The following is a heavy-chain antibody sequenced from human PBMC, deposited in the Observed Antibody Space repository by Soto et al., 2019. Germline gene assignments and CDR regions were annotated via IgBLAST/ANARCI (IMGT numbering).Heavy chain of an antibody. J-gene: IGHJ5*02. D-gene: IGHD1-26*01. Sequence: QVQLQESGPGLVKPSQTLSLTCTVSGGSISSGDYYWSWIRQPPGKGLEWIGYIYYSGSTYYNPSLKSRVTISVDTSTTQLSLQLSGVTAADTAVYYCARGCFAGYAAATLWFDPWGQGTLVTVSS. V-gene: IGHV4-30-4*01. CDR2: IYYSGST. CDR1: GGSISSGDYY. CDR3: ARGCFAGYAAATLWFDP.